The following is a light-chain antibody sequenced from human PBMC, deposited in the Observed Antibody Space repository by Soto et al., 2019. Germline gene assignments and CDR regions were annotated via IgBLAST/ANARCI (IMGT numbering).Light chain of an antibody. V-gene: IGKV3-20*01. CDR1: QSVSSSY. Sequence: EIVLTQSPGTLSLSPGERATLSCRASQSVSSSYLAWYQQKPGQAPRLLIYGASSRATGIPDRFSGSGSGTDFTLTIYRLEPEDVAVYYFQQYGSSPPYTFGQGTKLEIK. J-gene: IGKJ2*01. CDR2: GAS. CDR3: QQYGSSPPYT.